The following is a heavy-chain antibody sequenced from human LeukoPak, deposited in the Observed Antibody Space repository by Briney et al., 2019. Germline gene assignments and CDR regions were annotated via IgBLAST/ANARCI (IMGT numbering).Heavy chain of an antibody. V-gene: IGHV3-48*01. J-gene: IGHJ5*02. CDR2: ISSSSSTI. D-gene: IGHD4-17*01. Sequence: TGGSLRLSCAASGFTFSSYTRNWVRQAPGKGLEWVSYISSSSSTISYADSVKGRFTISRDNAKNYLYLQMNSLRAEDTAVYYCARENYCDYGRWFDPWGQGTLVTVSS. CDR3: ARENYCDYGRWFDP. CDR1: GFTFSSYT.